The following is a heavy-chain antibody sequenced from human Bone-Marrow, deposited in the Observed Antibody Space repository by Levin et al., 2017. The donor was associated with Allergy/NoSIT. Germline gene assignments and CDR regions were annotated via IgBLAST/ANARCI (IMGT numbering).Heavy chain of an antibody. D-gene: IGHD6-13*01. J-gene: IGHJ4*02. Sequence: GGSLRLSCVVSGFTFSSYDMHWVRQAPGKGLEWVAVISHDGSNKYYADSVKGRFTMSRDNSKNTLYLQMNSLRAEDTAMFYCAKVPNRGSSWYEGGYYFDSWGQGTLVTVSS. CDR2: ISHDGSNK. CDR3: AKVPNRGSSWYEGGYYFDS. CDR1: GFTFSSYD. V-gene: IGHV3-30*18.